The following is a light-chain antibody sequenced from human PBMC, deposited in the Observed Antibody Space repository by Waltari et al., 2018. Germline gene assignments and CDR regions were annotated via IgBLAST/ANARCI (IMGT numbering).Light chain of an antibody. CDR2: EVS. V-gene: IGLV2-8*01. CDR3: SSYAGRDNLL. CDR1: RTDLTTYKY. J-gene: IGLJ2*01. Sequence: QSALTQLPSASGSPGQSVTLSCSGTRTDLTTYKYVSWYQHHPGRPPKRLIYEVSKRPSGVPDRFSGSKSGNTASLTVSGLQTEDEAVYYCSSYAGRDNLLFGGGTKLTVL.